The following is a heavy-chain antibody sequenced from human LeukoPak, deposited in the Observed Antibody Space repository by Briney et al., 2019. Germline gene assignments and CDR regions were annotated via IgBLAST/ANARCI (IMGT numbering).Heavy chain of an antibody. J-gene: IGHJ6*02. CDR2: IYSGGST. D-gene: IGHD1-26*01. CDR1: GFTVSSNY. Sequence: PGGSLRLSCAASGFTVSSNYMSWVRQAPGKGLEWVSVIYSGGSTYYADSVKGRFTISRDNSQNTLFLQMNSLRAEDTAVYYCASGSPYYYYGMDVWGQGTTVTVSS. V-gene: IGHV3-53*01. CDR3: ASGSPYYYYGMDV.